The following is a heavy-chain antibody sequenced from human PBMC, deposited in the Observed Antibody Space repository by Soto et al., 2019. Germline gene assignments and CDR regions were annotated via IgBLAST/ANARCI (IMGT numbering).Heavy chain of an antibody. D-gene: IGHD3-10*01. V-gene: IGHV3-23*01. J-gene: IGHJ4*02. CDR3: AKDGLGFGELPYSDY. CDR2: ISGSGGST. Sequence: LRLSCAASGFTFSSYAMSWVRQAPGKGLEWVSAISGSGGSTYYADSVKGRFTISRDNSKNTLYLQMNSLRAEDTAVYYCAKDGLGFGELPYSDYWGQGTLVTVSS. CDR1: GFTFSSYA.